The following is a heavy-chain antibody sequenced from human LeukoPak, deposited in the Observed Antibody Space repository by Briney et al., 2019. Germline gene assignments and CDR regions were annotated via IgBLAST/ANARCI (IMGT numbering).Heavy chain of an antibody. CDR2: IYHSGST. J-gene: IGHJ4*02. D-gene: IGHD3-10*01. CDR3: AREAPMVRGSAVYYFDY. CDR1: GDSISSSNW. Sequence: PSETLSLTCGVSGDSISSSNWWSWVRQPPGKGLEWIGKIYHSGSTNYNPSLKSRVTISVDESKNQFSLKLSSVTAADTAVYYCAREAPMVRGSAVYYFDYWGQGILVTVSS. V-gene: IGHV4-4*02.